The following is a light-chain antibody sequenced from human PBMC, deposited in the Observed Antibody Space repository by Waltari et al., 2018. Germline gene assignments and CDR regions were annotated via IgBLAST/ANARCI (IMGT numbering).Light chain of an antibody. Sequence: EIVLTQSPATLSLSPVERATLSCRASQSISNYLAWYQQKRGQAPRLLLYDTSNRATGIPARFSGSGSGTEFTLTISSLEPEDFAVYYCHQRSDWGTFGGGTKVEI. CDR1: QSISNY. V-gene: IGKV3-11*01. CDR2: DTS. CDR3: HQRSDWGT. J-gene: IGKJ4*01.